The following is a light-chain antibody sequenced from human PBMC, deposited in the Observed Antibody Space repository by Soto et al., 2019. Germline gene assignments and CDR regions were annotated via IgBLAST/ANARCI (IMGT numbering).Light chain of an antibody. V-gene: IGKV2-28*01. CDR2: LTS. Sequence: DIVMTQSPLSLPVTPGEPASISCRSSQSLLHSNGYTYLDWYLQKPGQSPQRLVYLTSIRASGVPDRFSGSGSGTDFTLKISRVEAEDVGIYYWMQGLQDSSVTFGQGTLLEIK. CDR3: MQGLQDSSVT. J-gene: IGKJ5*01. CDR1: QSLLHSNGYTY.